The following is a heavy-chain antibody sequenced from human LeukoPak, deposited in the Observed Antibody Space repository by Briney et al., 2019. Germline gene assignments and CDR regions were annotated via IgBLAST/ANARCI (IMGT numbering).Heavy chain of an antibody. CDR1: GYTFTNYA. CDR3: ARVRNSGFRYVDS. J-gene: IGHJ4*02. CDR2: ISAYNGNT. V-gene: IGHV1-18*01. Sequence: ASVKVSCKASGYTFTNYAISWVRQAPGQGLEWVGWISAYNGNTSYAQKLQGRVTMTTDTSTSTAYMDLRSLRSDDTAVYYCARVRNSGFRYVDSWGQGTLVTVSS. D-gene: IGHD5-12*01.